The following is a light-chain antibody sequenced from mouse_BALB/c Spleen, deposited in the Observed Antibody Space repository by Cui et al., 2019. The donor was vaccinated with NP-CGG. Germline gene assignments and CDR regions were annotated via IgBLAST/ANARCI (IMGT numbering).Light chain of an antibody. V-gene: IGLV1*01. CDR3: ALWYSNHWV. CDR2: GTN. Sequence: QAVVTQESALTTSPGDTVTLTCRSSTGAVTTSNYANWVQKKPDHLFTGLIGGTNNRTPVVPARFSGSPIGDKAALTITGAQAEDEAIYFCALWYSNHWVFGGGTKLTVL. J-gene: IGLJ1*01. CDR1: TGAVTTSNY.